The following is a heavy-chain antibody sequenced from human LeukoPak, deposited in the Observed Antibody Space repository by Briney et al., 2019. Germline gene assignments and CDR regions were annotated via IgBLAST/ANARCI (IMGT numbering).Heavy chain of an antibody. V-gene: IGHV1-18*01. CDR1: GYTFTSYG. CDR2: ISAYNGNT. Sequence: ASVKVSCKASGYTFTSYGISWVRQAPGQGLEWMGWISAYNGNTNYAQKLQGRVTMITDTSTSTAYMELRSLRSDDTAVYYCAREGYITMVRGVIIPDAFDIWGQGTMVTVSS. D-gene: IGHD3-10*01. CDR3: AREGYITMVRGVIIPDAFDI. J-gene: IGHJ3*02.